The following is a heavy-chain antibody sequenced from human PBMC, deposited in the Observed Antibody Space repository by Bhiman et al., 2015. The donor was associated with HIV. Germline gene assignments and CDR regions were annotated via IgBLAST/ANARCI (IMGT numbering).Heavy chain of an antibody. D-gene: IGHD3-22*01. V-gene: IGHV3-48*03. J-gene: IGHJ3*02. CDR2: ISVGGNAI. CDR3: AKDSRMIVVVHGAFDI. Sequence: EVQLVESGGGLVQPGGSLRLSCAASGFTFSSYEMNWVRQAPGKGLEWVSYISVGGNAIYYADSVKGRFTISRDNAKNSLYLQMNSLRPEDTALYYCAKDSRMIVVVHGAFDIWGQGTMVTVSS. CDR1: GFTFSSYE.